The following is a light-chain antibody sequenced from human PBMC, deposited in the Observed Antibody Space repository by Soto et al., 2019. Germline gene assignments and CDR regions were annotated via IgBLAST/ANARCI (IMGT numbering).Light chain of an antibody. CDR2: GAY. V-gene: IGKV3-15*01. CDR3: QQYNSWPSLT. J-gene: IGKJ4*01. CDR1: QNVNSN. Sequence: EIVMTQSPATVSVSPGERATLSCRASQNVNSNLAWYQQKPGQPPRLLIYGAYTRATGVPARFSGSGSGTEFTLTINSLQSEDFAVYYCQQYNSWPSLTFGGGTKVDIK.